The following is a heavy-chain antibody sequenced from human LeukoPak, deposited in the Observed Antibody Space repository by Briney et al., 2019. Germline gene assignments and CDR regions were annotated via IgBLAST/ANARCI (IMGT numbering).Heavy chain of an antibody. Sequence: ASVKVSCKASGYTFTNYYIHWVRQAPGQGLEWMGIINPGGRSTSYAQKFQGRVTMTRDMSTSTVYMELSSLRSEDTAVYYCARDPTRGYSYGQFAYFDYWGQGTLVTVSS. CDR3: ARDPTRGYSYGQFAYFDY. CDR2: INPGGRST. V-gene: IGHV1-46*01. D-gene: IGHD5-18*01. J-gene: IGHJ4*02. CDR1: GYTFTNYY.